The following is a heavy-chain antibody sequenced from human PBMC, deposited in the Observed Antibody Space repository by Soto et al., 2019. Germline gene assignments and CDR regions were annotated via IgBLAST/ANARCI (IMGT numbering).Heavy chain of an antibody. Sequence: ASLKVYCKASGSTFTSYGIICVRHSPGQGLEWMGWISAYNGNTNYAQKLQGRVTMTTDTSTSTAYMELRSLRSDDTAVYYCARGLGVTIPFYGMEVWGQGTTVTVSS. CDR2: ISAYNGNT. CDR3: ARGLGVTIPFYGMEV. J-gene: IGHJ6*02. D-gene: IGHD3-3*01. CDR1: GSTFTSYG. V-gene: IGHV1-18*01.